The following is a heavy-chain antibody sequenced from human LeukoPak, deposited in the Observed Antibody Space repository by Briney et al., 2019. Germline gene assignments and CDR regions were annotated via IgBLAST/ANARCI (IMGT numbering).Heavy chain of an antibody. CDR1: GGSFSGYY. Sequence: SETLSLTCAVYGGSFSGYYWSWIRQPPGKGLEWIGYIYYSGCTNYNPSLKSRVTISVDTSKNQFSLKLSSVTAADTAVYYCARDGYSGNDGLWGQGTLVTVSS. V-gene: IGHV4-59*01. CDR2: IYYSGCT. CDR3: ARDGYSGNDGL. D-gene: IGHD5-12*01. J-gene: IGHJ4*02.